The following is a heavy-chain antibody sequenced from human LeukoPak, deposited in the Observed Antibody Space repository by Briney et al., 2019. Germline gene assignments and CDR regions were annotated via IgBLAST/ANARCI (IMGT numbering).Heavy chain of an antibody. V-gene: IGHV3-23*01. CDR1: GVTFSSNA. D-gene: IGHD3-3*01. CDR3: AKLESPYNYYGMDV. Sequence: GGSLRLSCAAAGVTFSSNAMSWGRQPPGKGLELVSGISGSGGSTYYADSVKGRFTISRDKSKNTLYLQMNSLRVEDTAVYYCAKLESPYNYYGMDVWGQGTTVTVS. CDR2: ISGSGGST. J-gene: IGHJ6*02.